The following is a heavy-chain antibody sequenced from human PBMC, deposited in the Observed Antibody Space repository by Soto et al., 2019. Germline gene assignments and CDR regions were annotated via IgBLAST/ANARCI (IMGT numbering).Heavy chain of an antibody. D-gene: IGHD2-21*02. CDR1: GFTFSMYS. Sequence: GGSLRLSCEVSGFTFSMYSMSWVRQSPGKGLEWVAKIPQEGVDGHYADSVKGRFTISRDNGKNSLYLQLNDLRAEDTAVYYCARDHLILPAHDFFYGSDVWGRGATVTVSS. CDR3: ARDHLILPAHDFFYGSDV. V-gene: IGHV3-7*03. J-gene: IGHJ6*01. CDR2: IPQEGVDG.